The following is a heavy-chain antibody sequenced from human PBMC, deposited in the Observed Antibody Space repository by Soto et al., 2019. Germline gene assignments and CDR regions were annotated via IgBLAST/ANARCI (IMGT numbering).Heavy chain of an antibody. Sequence: GGSLRLSCAVSGFSFSTYAMHWVRRAPGKGLEFVSVIAYHGSSTFYADSLKGRFTVSRDNSRNTLYLHTNNLRPEDSATYYCVKDRTPNWNYPGLDVWGQGTTVTVSS. CDR1: GFSFSTYA. V-gene: IGHV3-64D*08. D-gene: IGHD2-15*01. J-gene: IGHJ6*02. CDR2: IAYHGSST. CDR3: VKDRTPNWNYPGLDV.